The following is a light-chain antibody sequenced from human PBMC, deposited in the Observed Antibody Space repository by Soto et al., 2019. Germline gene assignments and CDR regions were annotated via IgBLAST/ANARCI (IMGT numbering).Light chain of an antibody. V-gene: IGKV3-11*01. CDR1: QSVSTY. CDR2: DGS. Sequence: EIVLTQSPATLSLSPGERATLSCRASQSVSTYLAWYQQKPGQAPRLLMYDGSSRATGVPARFSGSGSGTEFTLTISRLEPEDFAIYYCQQRSNWPSSTFGGGTKVEIK. CDR3: QQRSNWPSST. J-gene: IGKJ4*01.